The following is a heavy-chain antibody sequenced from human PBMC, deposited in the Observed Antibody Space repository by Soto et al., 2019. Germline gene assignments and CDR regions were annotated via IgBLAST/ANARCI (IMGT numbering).Heavy chain of an antibody. CDR3: ARDLEPYYDFPPYLPPNWFDP. Sequence: ASVKVSCKASGYTFTSYGISWVRQAPGQGLEWMGWISAYNGNTNYAQKLQGRVTMTTDTSTSTAYMELRSLRSDDTAVYYCARDLEPYYDFPPYLPPNWFDPWGQGTLVTVSS. CDR2: ISAYNGNT. CDR1: GYTFTSYG. J-gene: IGHJ5*02. D-gene: IGHD3-3*01. V-gene: IGHV1-18*01.